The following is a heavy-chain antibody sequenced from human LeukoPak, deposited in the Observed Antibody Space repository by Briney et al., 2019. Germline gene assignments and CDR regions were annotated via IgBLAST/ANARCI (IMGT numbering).Heavy chain of an antibody. CDR2: ISYDGSNK. CDR3: ASVGAARPLYFDY. J-gene: IGHJ4*02. Sequence: GRSLRLSCAASGFTFSSYAMHWVRQAPGKGLEWVAVISYDGSNKYYADSVKGRFTISRDNSKNTLYPQMNSLRAEDTAVYYCASVGAARPLYFDYWGQGTLVTVSS. CDR1: GFTFSSYA. D-gene: IGHD6-6*01. V-gene: IGHV3-30-3*01.